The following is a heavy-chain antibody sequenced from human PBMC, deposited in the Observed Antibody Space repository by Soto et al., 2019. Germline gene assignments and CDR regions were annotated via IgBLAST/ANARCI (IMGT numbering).Heavy chain of an antibody. CDR2: ISYDGGNK. CDR3: AKTLVLYSGSEEDT. Sequence: QVQLVESGGGVVQPGRSLRLSCAASGFSFSGYGMHWVRQAPDKGLEWVAIISYDGGNKHYAESVKGRLTISRDNSKNTVYREMNSLRREDTAIYYCAKTLVLYSGSEEDTWGQGILVTVSS. D-gene: IGHD1-26*01. J-gene: IGHJ5*02. CDR1: GFSFSGYG. V-gene: IGHV3-30*18.